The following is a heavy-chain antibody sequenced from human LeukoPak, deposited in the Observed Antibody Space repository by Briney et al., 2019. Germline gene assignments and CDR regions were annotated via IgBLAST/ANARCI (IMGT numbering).Heavy chain of an antibody. J-gene: IGHJ4*02. CDR3: ARGGSYPHYYFDS. CDR1: GFTFSNFA. V-gene: IGHV3-30*04. D-gene: IGHD1-26*01. Sequence: GGSLRLSCAASGFTFSNFAMHWVRQAPGKGLEWVAVISYDGSNKYYADSVKGRFTISRDNSKNTLFLQMNSLRAEDTAVYHCARGGSYPHYYFDSWGQGTLVTVSS. CDR2: ISYDGSNK.